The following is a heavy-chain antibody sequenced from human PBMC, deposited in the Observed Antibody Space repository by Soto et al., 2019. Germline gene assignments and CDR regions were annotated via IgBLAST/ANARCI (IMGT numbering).Heavy chain of an antibody. CDR2: IWYDGSNK. CDR3: ARESIEMVGATGGIDY. J-gene: IGHJ4*02. CDR1: GFTFSSYG. V-gene: IGHV3-33*01. Sequence: PGGSLRLSCAASGFTFSSYGMHWVRQAPGKGLEWVAVIWYDGSNKYYADSVKGRFTISRDNSKNTLYLQMNSLRAEDTAVYYCARESIEMVGATGGIDYWGQGTLVTRLL. D-gene: IGHD1-26*01.